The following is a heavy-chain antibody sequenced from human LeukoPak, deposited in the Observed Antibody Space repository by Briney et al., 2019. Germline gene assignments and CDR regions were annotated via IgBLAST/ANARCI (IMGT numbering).Heavy chain of an antibody. J-gene: IGHJ4*02. CDR2: VHYSGNT. V-gene: IGHV4-59*01. CDR3: ARGWGFNDY. CDR1: GGSISGYH. Sequence: KPSETLSLTCTVSGGSISGYHWSWIRQPPGKGLERIGYVHYSGNTNYNPSLKSRVTISVDTSKSQFSLNLTSGTAADTAVYYCARGWGFNDYWGQGTLVTVSS. D-gene: IGHD7-27*01.